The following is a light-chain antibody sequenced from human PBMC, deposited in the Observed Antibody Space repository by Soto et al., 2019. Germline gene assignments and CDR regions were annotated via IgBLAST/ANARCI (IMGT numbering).Light chain of an antibody. Sequence: SVLTQPPSASGTPGQRVTLSCSGSSSNIGSKTVNWYQQLPGTVPKLLIYNSYQRPSGVPDRFSGSKPGTSASLAISGLQSEDEADYYCAAWDASLNGYVFGAGTKVTV. J-gene: IGLJ1*01. V-gene: IGLV1-44*01. CDR3: AAWDASLNGYV. CDR1: SSNIGSKT. CDR2: NSY.